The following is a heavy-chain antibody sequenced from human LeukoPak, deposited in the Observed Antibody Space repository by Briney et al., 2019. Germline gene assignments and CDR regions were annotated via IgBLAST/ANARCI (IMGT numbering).Heavy chain of an antibody. J-gene: IGHJ5*02. Sequence: PGGSLRLSCAAPGFTFSSYSMNWVRQAPGKGLEWVSSISSSSSYIYYADSVKGRFTISRDNAKNSLYLQMNSLRAEDTAVYYCARDYYDSSGYYQYNWFDPWGQGTLVTVSS. CDR2: ISSSSSYI. CDR1: GFTFSSYS. CDR3: ARDYYDSSGYYQYNWFDP. V-gene: IGHV3-21*01. D-gene: IGHD3-22*01.